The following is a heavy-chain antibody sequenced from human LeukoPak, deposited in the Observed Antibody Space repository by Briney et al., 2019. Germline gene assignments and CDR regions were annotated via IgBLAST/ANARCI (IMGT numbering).Heavy chain of an antibody. Sequence: GASVKVSCKGSGYTFTGYYIHWVRQAPGQGLEWMGWINPNSGGTNYAQKFQGRVTMPRDTSITTAYMELSGLRSDDTAIYYCARGNLAAPGRTGYNWFDPWGQGTLVTVSS. V-gene: IGHV1-2*02. J-gene: IGHJ5*02. CDR3: ARGNLAAPGRTGYNWFDP. CDR1: GYTFTGYY. CDR2: INPNSGGT. D-gene: IGHD6-13*01.